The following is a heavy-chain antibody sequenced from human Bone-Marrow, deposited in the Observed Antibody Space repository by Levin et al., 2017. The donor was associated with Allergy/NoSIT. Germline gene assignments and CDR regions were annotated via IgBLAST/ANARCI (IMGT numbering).Heavy chain of an antibody. Sequence: ASVKVSCKASGYAFTTYYIHWVRQAPGQGLEWMGIINPTSGDTIYAQKFQGRVTMIRDTSSGTVHMELSTLGSEDTAVYYCARESSSGNSYDVGSYSFDYWGQGTLVTVSS. CDR2: INPTSGDT. J-gene: IGHJ4*02. D-gene: IGHD3-10*01. CDR3: ARESSSGNSYDVGSYSFDY. CDR1: GYAFTTYY. V-gene: IGHV1-46*01.